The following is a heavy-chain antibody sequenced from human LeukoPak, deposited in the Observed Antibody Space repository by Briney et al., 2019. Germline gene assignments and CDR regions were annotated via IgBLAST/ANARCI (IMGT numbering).Heavy chain of an antibody. CDR3: ARDRENSYGDY. D-gene: IGHD5-18*01. Sequence: ASVKVSCKASGYTFTGYYMHWVRQAPGQGLEWMGWINPNSGGTNYAQKFQGRVTMARDTSISTAYMELSSLRSEDTAVYYCARDRENSYGDYWGQGTLVTVSS. CDR1: GYTFTGYY. V-gene: IGHV1-2*02. J-gene: IGHJ4*02. CDR2: INPNSGGT.